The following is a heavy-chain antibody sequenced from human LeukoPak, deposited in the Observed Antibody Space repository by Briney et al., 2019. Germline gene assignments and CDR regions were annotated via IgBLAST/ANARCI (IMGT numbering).Heavy chain of an antibody. Sequence: SETLSLTCTVSGGSISSGSYYWSWIRPPAGKGLEWIGRIYTSGSTNYNPSLKSRVTISADTSKNQFSLKLSSVTAADTAVYYCARDWYYYDSSGYRGWAFDIWGQGTMVTVSS. D-gene: IGHD3-22*01. CDR2: IYTSGST. CDR1: GGSISSGSYY. J-gene: IGHJ3*02. CDR3: ARDWYYYDSSGYRGWAFDI. V-gene: IGHV4-61*02.